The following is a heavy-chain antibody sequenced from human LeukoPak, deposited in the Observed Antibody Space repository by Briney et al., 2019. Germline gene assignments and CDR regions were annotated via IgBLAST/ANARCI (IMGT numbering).Heavy chain of an antibody. V-gene: IGHV4-34*01. D-gene: IGHD3-22*01. CDR3: ARRSYYYDSSGYYTQDY. Sequence: PSETLSLTCAVYGGSFSGYYWSWIRQPPGKGLEWIGEINHSGSTNYNPSLKSRVTISVDTSKNQFSLKLSSVTAADTAVYYCARRSYYYDSSGYYTQDYWGQGTLVTVSS. CDR1: GGSFSGYY. CDR2: INHSGST. J-gene: IGHJ4*02.